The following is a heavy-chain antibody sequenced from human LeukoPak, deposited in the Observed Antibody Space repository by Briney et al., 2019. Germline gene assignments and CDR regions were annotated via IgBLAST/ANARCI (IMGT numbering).Heavy chain of an antibody. D-gene: IGHD4-23*01. CDR1: GFTFSSYA. V-gene: IGHV3-30*04. CDR3: ARDYSGNCDY. J-gene: IGHJ4*02. Sequence: PGGSLRLSCAASGFTFSSYAMHWVRQAPGKGLEWVAIISYDGSSKYYADSVKGRFSISRDNSKNTLYLQMNSLRAEDTAVYYCARDYSGNCDYWGQGTLVTVSS. CDR2: ISYDGSSK.